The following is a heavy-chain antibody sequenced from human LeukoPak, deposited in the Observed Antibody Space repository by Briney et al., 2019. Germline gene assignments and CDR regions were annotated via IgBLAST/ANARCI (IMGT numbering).Heavy chain of an antibody. Sequence: ASVKVSCKASGYSFTGPAYYLHWVRQAPGQGLEWTGRINPNSGAKNYAEKFQGRVTITRDTSISTAYMELSRLRSDDTAIYYCARVTVPGSSWYVGWFDPWGQGTLVTVSS. CDR2: INPNSGAK. V-gene: IGHV1-2*06. CDR1: GYSFTGPAYY. J-gene: IGHJ5*02. CDR3: ARVTVPGSSWYVGWFDP. D-gene: IGHD6-13*01.